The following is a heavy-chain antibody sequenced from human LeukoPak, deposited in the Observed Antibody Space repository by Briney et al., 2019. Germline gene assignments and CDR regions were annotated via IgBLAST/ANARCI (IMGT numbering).Heavy chain of an antibody. V-gene: IGHV3-23*01. Sequence: PGGSLRLSCAASGFTFSSYAMSWVRQAPGKGLEWVSAIGGSGGSTYYADSVKGRFTISRDNSKNTLYLQMNSLRAEDTAVYYCAKARVYCSSTSCRRNGMDVWGKGTTVTVSS. J-gene: IGHJ6*04. CDR1: GFTFSSYA. CDR3: AKARVYCSSTSCRRNGMDV. D-gene: IGHD2-2*01. CDR2: IGGSGGST.